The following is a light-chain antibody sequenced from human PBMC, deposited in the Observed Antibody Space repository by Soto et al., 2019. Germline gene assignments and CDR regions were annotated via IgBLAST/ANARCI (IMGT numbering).Light chain of an antibody. J-gene: IGKJ5*01. CDR2: AAS. CDR1: QGVSTS. CDR3: QQYNTYPLT. Sequence: DIQMTQSPSSLSASVGDRVTITCRASQGVSTSLAWYQQKPGKAPKSLISAASTLQSGVTSRFSGSGSGTDFTLTIGRLQPEDFATYYCQQYNTYPLTFGQGTRLEIK. V-gene: IGKV1D-16*01.